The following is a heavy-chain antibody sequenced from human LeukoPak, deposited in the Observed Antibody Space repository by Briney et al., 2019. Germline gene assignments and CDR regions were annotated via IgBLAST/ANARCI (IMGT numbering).Heavy chain of an antibody. D-gene: IGHD3-3*01. CDR3: VYYDFWSGYYAYDY. V-gene: IGHV4-34*01. Sequence: SETLSLTCAVYGGSFSGYYWSWIRQPPGKGLEWIGEINDSGGTNYNPSLKSRVTISVDTSKNQFSLKLSSVTAADTAVYYCVYYDFWSGYYAYDYWGQGTLVTVSS. CDR1: GGSFSGYY. CDR2: INDSGGT. J-gene: IGHJ4*02.